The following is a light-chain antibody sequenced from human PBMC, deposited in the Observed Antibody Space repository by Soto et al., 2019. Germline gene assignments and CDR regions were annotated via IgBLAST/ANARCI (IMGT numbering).Light chain of an antibody. CDR3: QQYNSWLRT. Sequence: EVVMTQSPASLSVSPGERATLSCRASQRVSTNLAWYQQKPGQAPRLLIYGASTRATGIPARFSGSGSGTEFTRTISSLQSEDFAVYYCQQYNSWLRTFGQGTKVEIK. CDR2: GAS. CDR1: QRVSTN. J-gene: IGKJ1*01. V-gene: IGKV3-15*01.